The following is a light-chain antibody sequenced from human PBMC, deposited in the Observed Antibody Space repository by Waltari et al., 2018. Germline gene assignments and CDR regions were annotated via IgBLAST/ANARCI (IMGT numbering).Light chain of an antibody. Sequence: EIVLTQSPGTLSLSPGESVTLSCRASQSVSRSYLAWYQQKPGQAPRLLIYDASNRATGIPDRFSGSGSGTDFTLTISRLEPEDFAVYYCQQYGGSPLTFGGGTKVEIK. V-gene: IGKV3-20*01. CDR1: QSVSRSY. J-gene: IGKJ4*01. CDR3: QQYGGSPLT. CDR2: DAS.